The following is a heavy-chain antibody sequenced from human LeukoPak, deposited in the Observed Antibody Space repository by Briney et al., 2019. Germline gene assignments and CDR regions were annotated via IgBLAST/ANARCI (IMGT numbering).Heavy chain of an antibody. Sequence: TPSETLSLTCAVYGGSSSGYYWSWIRQPPGKGLEWIGSIYYSGSTYYNPSLKSRDTISVDTSKNQFSLKLSSVVGADTGVYYCARVTGFVIEDNFDYWGQGTLVTVSS. CDR2: IYYSGST. J-gene: IGHJ4*02. D-gene: IGHD3-22*01. V-gene: IGHV4-34*01. CDR1: GGSSSGYY. CDR3: ARVTGFVIEDNFDY.